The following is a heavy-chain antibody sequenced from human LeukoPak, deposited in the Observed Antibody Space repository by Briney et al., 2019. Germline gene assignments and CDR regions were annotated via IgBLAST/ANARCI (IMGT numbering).Heavy chain of an antibody. CDR1: GFTVSSNY. Sequence: GGSLRLSCAASGFTVSSNYMSWVRQAPGKGLEWVSEISGSGDRTFHADSVKGRFTISRDNSMNTLYLQMNSLRAEDTALFYCAKRYFTSGSTRYFDLWGRGTLVTVSS. J-gene: IGHJ2*01. CDR3: AKRYFTSGSTRYFDL. D-gene: IGHD3-10*01. V-gene: IGHV3-53*01. CDR2: SGSGDRT.